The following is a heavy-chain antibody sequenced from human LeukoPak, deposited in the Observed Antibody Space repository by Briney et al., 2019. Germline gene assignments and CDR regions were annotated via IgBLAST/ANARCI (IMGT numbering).Heavy chain of an antibody. CDR3: ARSYYYDSSGPKPDY. D-gene: IGHD3-22*01. V-gene: IGHV4-34*01. Sequence: SETLSLTCAVYGGSFSGYYWSWIRQPPRKGLEWIGEINHSGSTNYNPSLKSRVTISVDTSKNQFSLKLSSVTAADTAVYYCARSYYYDSSGPKPDYWGQGTLVTVSS. CDR1: GGSFSGYY. CDR2: INHSGST. J-gene: IGHJ4*02.